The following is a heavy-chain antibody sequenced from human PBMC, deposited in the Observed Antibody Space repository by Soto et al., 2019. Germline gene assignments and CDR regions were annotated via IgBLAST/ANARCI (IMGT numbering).Heavy chain of an antibody. CDR2: MNPNSGNT. V-gene: IGHV1-8*01. CDR1: GYTFTSYD. J-gene: IGHJ5*02. D-gene: IGHD3-3*01. CDR3: ARVFRGFWSRYAEKNWFDP. Sequence: QVQLVQSGAEVKKPGASVKVSCKASGYTFTSYDINWVRQATGQGLEWMGWMNPNSGNTGYAQKFQGRVTMTRNTSISTAYMELSSLRSEDTAVYYCARVFRGFWSRYAEKNWFDPWGQGTLVTVSS.